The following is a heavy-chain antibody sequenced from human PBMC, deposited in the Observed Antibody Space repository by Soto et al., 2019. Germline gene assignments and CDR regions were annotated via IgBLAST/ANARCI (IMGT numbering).Heavy chain of an antibody. CDR1: GDSISSDCW. V-gene: IGHV4-4*02. J-gene: IGHJ3*02. CDR3: ARWVRGSGEHAFDM. Sequence: QVQLEESGPGLVKPAGTLSVTCAVSGDSISSDCWWSWVRQPPGKGLEWIGEIYHSGVANYNQSLKSRVTMSVDRSKNQFSLRLRSLTAADTAVYYCARWVRGSGEHAFDMWGQGTMVTVSS. CDR2: IYHSGVA. D-gene: IGHD3-10*01.